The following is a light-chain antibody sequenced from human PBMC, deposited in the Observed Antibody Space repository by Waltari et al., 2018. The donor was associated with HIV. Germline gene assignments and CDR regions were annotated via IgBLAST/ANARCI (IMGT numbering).Light chain of an antibody. CDR2: LGS. J-gene: IGKJ3*01. CDR1: PSPLHSNGYNY. Sequence: DIVMTPSPLSLSVTPGQPASISCRSSPSPLHSNGYNYLDWYLQKPGQSPQLLIYLGSNQASGVPDRFSGSGSGTDFTLKISRVEAEDVGVYYCMQARQTLFTFGPGTKVDIK. CDR3: MQARQTLFT. V-gene: IGKV2-28*01.